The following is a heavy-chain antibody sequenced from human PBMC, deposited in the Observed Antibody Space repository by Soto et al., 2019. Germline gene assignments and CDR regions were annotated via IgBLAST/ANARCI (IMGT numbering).Heavy chain of an antibody. D-gene: IGHD5-12*01. CDR1: GGSISSYY. CDR3: ARGPTTEVYYYYGMDV. CDR2: IYYSGST. J-gene: IGHJ6*02. V-gene: IGHV4-59*01. Sequence: PSETLSLTCTVSGGSISSYYWSWIRQPPGKGLEWIGYIYYSGSTNYNPSLKSRVTISVDTSKNQFSLKLSSVTAADTAVYYYARGPTTEVYYYYGMDVWGQGTTVTVSS.